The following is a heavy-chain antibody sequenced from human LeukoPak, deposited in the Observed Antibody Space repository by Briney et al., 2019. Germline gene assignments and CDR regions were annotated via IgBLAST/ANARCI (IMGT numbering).Heavy chain of an antibody. CDR1: GGSISSYY. J-gene: IGHJ6*02. CDR3: ARDLRYSGYDPRYGMGV. D-gene: IGHD5-12*01. CDR2: IYTSGST. Sequence: PSETLSLTCTVSGGSISSYYWSWIRQPAGKGLEWIGRIYTSGSTNYNPSLKSRVTMSVDTSKNQFSLKLSSVTAADTAVYYCARDLRYSGYDPRYGMGVWGQGTTVTVSS. V-gene: IGHV4-4*07.